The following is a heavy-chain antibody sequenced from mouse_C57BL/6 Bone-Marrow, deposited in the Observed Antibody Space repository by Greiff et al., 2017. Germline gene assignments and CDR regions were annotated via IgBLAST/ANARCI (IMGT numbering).Heavy chain of an antibody. V-gene: IGHV1-50*01. Sequence: QVQLQQPGAELVKPGASVKLSCKASGYTFTSYWMQWVKQRPGQGLEWIGEIDPSDSYTNYNQKFKGKATLTVDTSSSPAYMQLSSLTSEDSAVYYCARDGYYPWFAYWGQGTLVTVSA. CDR2: IDPSDSYT. CDR1: GYTFTSYW. J-gene: IGHJ3*01. CDR3: ARDGYYPWFAY. D-gene: IGHD2-3*01.